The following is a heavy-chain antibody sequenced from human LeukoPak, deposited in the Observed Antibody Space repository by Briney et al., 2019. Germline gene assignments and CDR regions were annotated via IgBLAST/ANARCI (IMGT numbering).Heavy chain of an antibody. J-gene: IGHJ4*02. CDR1: GCTFSNAW. Sequence: GGSLRRSCAASGCTFSNAWMSWVRQAPGKGLEWVGRIKSKTDGGTTDYAAPVKGRFTISRDDSKNTLYLQMNSLKTEDTAVYYCTTLYCSSTSCHFDYWGQGTLVTVSS. CDR3: TTLYCSSTSCHFDY. V-gene: IGHV3-15*01. CDR2: IKSKTDGGTT. D-gene: IGHD2-2*01.